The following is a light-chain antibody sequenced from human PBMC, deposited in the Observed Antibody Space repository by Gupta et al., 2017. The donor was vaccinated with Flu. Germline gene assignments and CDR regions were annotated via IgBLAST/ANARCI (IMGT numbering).Light chain of an antibody. V-gene: IGLV1-40*01. CDR2: GDS. J-gene: IGLJ3*02. CDR1: DSNIGARYD. Sequence: QSILTPSPSVYAAPGPRVTISGTVIDSNIGARYDVHWYHQVQRTAPNHLIFGDSNRPSGVPDRVSGSKSGTSATLAITGLQAEDEDDYYCQSYDNKMGGSRVFGGGTKLTVL. CDR3: QSYDNKMGGSRV.